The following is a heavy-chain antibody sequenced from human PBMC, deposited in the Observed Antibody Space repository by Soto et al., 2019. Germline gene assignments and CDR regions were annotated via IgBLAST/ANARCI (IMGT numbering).Heavy chain of an antibody. CDR1: GVSISSSNW. V-gene: IGHV4-4*02. Sequence: QVQLQESGPGLVKPSGTLSLTCAVSGVSISSSNWWSWVRQPPGKGLEWIGKIYHSGRTTYNPSRKSRVTISVAKSKNQFSLNLTSVTAADTAVYYCALSSGASFYWGQGTLVTVSS. CDR2: IYHSGRT. D-gene: IGHD2-15*01. CDR3: ALSSGASFY. J-gene: IGHJ4*02.